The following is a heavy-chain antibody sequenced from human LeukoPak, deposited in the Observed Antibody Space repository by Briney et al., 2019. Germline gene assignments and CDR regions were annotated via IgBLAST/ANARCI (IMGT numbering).Heavy chain of an antibody. D-gene: IGHD3-3*01. J-gene: IGHJ5*02. Sequence: GGSLRLSCAASGFTFNNYEMNWVRQAPGKELEWVSGISGSGGRTDYADSVKGRFTISRDNSKNTLYLQMNSLRVEDTAVYYCAKGGAIFGVVIHWFDPWGQGTLVIVSS. CDR2: ISGSGGRT. CDR1: GFTFNNYE. V-gene: IGHV3-23*01. CDR3: AKGGAIFGVVIHWFDP.